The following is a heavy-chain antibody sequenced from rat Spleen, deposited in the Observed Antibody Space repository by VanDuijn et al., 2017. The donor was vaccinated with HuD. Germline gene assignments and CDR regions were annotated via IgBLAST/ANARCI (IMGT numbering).Heavy chain of an antibody. D-gene: IGHD1-9*01. CDR2: ITNASGRT. V-gene: IGHV5-31*01. Sequence: EVQLVESGGGLVQPGRSLKLSCVASGFTFNNYWMTWIRQAPGRGLEWVASITNASGRTYYSDFVKGRFTISRDNAESTLYLQMDSLRSEDTAIYYCARPTTGIPFNYWGQGVMVTVSS. CDR3: ARPTTGIPFNY. CDR1: GFTFNNYW. J-gene: IGHJ2*01.